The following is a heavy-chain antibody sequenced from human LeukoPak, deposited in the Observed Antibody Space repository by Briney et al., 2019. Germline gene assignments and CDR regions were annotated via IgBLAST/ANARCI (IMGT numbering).Heavy chain of an antibody. CDR1: GGSISSYY. D-gene: IGHD1-20*01. V-gene: IGHV4-59*01. CDR2: IYYSGST. CDR3: ARVGDYNWNYFDY. Sequence: SETLSLTCTVSGGSISSYYWSWIRQPPGKGLEWIGYIYYSGSTNYNPSLKSRVTISVDTSKNQFSLKLSSVTAADTAVYYCARVGDYNWNYFDYWGQGTLVTVSS. J-gene: IGHJ4*02.